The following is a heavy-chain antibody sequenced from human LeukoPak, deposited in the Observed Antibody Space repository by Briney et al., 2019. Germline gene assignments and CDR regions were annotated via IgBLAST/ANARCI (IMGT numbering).Heavy chain of an antibody. CDR3: ARGLHDLWRGHMGY. CDR1: GFTVNNNY. D-gene: IGHD3-3*01. CDR2: IDSDGNT. J-gene: IGHJ4*02. V-gene: IGHV3-53*01. Sequence: PGGSLRLSCAAPGFTVNNNYMTWVRQAPGKGLDWVSVIDSDGNTYYADSVMGRFSISRDNSKNMVFLQMNSLRAEDTAVYYCARGLHDLWRGHMGYWGQGTLVTVSS.